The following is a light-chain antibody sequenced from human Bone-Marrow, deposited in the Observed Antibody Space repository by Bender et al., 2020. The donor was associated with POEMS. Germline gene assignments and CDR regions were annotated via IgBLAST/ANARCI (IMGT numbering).Light chain of an antibody. Sequence: QSALTQPRSVSGSPGQSVTISCTGTSSDVGVYNYVSWYQKYPGKAPKLIIYDVTQRPSGVPNRFSGSKSGNTASLTISGLQAEDEADYYCCSYAGYYSWVFGGGTKLTVL. V-gene: IGLV2-11*01. CDR3: CSYAGYYSWV. CDR2: DVT. CDR1: SSDVGVYNY. J-gene: IGLJ3*02.